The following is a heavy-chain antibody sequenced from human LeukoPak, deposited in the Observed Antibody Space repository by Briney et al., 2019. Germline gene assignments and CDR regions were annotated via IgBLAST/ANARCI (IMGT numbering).Heavy chain of an antibody. V-gene: IGHV3-30*04. J-gene: IGHJ3*02. Sequence: PGGSLRLSCTASGFTFGDYAMSWVRQAPGKGLEWVAVISYDGGNKYYADSVKGRFTISRDNSKNTLSLQMNSLRAADTAVYYCARVQSSGYYLNDAFDIWGQGTMVTVSS. CDR1: GFTFGDYA. CDR3: ARVQSSGYYLNDAFDI. CDR2: ISYDGGNK. D-gene: IGHD3-22*01.